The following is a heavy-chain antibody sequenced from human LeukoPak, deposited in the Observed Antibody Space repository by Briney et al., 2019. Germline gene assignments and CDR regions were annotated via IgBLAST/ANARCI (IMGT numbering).Heavy chain of an antibody. J-gene: IGHJ6*03. CDR3: ARDQTETYYDFWSGYYGYYMDV. Sequence: GGALRLSCAASGFTFSDYYMSWIRQARGKGVEGVSYISRSYSTIYQVNSVKGGLTISRENAKNSLYLQMNSLIADDTAVYYCARDQTETYYDFWSGYYGYYMDVWGKGTTVTVSS. D-gene: IGHD3-3*01. V-gene: IGHV3-11*04. CDR1: GFTFSDYY. CDR2: ISRSYSTI.